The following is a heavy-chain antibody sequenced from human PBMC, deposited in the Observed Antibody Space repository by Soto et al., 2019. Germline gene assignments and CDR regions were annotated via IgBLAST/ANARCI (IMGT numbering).Heavy chain of an antibody. V-gene: IGHV3-30-3*01. D-gene: IGHD6-6*01. CDR3: AKVQQLVFIGDAFDI. Sequence: QVQLVESGGGVVQPGRSLRLSCAASGFTFSSYAMHWVRQAPGKGLEWVAVISYDGSNKYYADSVKGRFTISRDNSKNTLYLQMNSLRAEDTAVYYCAKVQQLVFIGDAFDIWGQGTMVTVSS. J-gene: IGHJ3*02. CDR1: GFTFSSYA. CDR2: ISYDGSNK.